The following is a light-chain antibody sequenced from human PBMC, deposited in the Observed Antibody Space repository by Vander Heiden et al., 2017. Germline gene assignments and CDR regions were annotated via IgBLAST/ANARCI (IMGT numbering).Light chain of an antibody. CDR1: RSVSRY. CDR2: DAS. V-gene: IGKV3-11*01. CDR3: QQRSNWPLT. J-gene: IGKJ4*01. Sequence: EIVLTQSPATLSLSLGERATISCRASRSVSRYLAWYQQKPGQAPRLLIYDASNRATGIPARFSGSGSGTDFTLTISSLEPEDFAVYYCQQRSNWPLTFGGGTKVEIK.